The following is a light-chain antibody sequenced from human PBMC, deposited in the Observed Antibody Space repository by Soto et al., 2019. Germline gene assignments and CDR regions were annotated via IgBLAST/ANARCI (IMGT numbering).Light chain of an antibody. CDR1: QSVLYSPNNKNY. V-gene: IGKV4-1*01. CDR3: HQYHYWWT. Sequence: DSVMTQSPDSLAVSLGERATINCKSSQSVLYSPNNKNYLAWYQQKPGKPPKLLIYWASTRESGVPDRLSGSGSGTEFTLTIRSLQSEDFAVYYCHQYHYWWTFGQGTKVDIK. CDR2: WAS. J-gene: IGKJ1*01.